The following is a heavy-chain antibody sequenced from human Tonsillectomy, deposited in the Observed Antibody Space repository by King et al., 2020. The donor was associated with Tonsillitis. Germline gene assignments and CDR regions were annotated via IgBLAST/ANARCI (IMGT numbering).Heavy chain of an antibody. CDR1: GCSISSYY. Sequence: QLQESGPGLVKPSETLSLTCTVSGCSISSYYWSCIRQPPGKGLEWIGYIYYSGSTNYNPSLKSRVTISVDTSKNQFSLKLSSVTAADTAVYYCARGDPRSHTLFDYWGQGTLVTVSS. CDR3: ARGDPRSHTLFDY. CDR2: IYYSGST. V-gene: IGHV4-59*08. J-gene: IGHJ4*02. D-gene: IGHD2-21*02.